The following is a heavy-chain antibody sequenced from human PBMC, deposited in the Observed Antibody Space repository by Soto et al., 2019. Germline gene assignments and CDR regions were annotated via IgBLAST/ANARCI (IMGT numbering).Heavy chain of an antibody. V-gene: IGHV4-59*01. CDR3: ARHIVGATTFDY. D-gene: IGHD1-26*01. CDR2: IYYSGST. CDR1: GGSISSYY. J-gene: IGHJ4*02. Sequence: TLSLTCTVSGGSISSYYWSWIRQPPGKGLEWIGYIYYSGSTNYNPSLKSRVTISVDTSKNQFSLKLSSVTAADTAVYYCARHIVGATTFDYWGQGTLVTVSS.